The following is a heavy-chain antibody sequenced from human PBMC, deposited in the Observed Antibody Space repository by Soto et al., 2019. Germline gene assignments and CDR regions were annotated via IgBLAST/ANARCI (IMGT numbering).Heavy chain of an antibody. J-gene: IGHJ4*02. V-gene: IGHV1-69*01. CDR3: ARSSSYCSSTSCYQVDY. CDR1: GGTFSSYA. Sequence: QVQLVQSGAEVKKPGSSVKVSCKASGGTFSSYAISWVRQAPGQGLERMGGIIPIFGTANYAQKFQGRVTITADESMSTAYMELSSLRSEDTAVYYCARSSSYCSSTSCYQVDYWGQGTLVTVSS. D-gene: IGHD2-2*01. CDR2: IIPIFGTA.